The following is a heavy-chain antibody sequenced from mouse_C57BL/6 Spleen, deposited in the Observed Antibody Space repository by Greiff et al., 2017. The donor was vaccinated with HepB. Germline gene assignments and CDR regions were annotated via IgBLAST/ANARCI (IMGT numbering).Heavy chain of an antibody. J-gene: IGHJ3*01. Sequence: VKLMESGAELARPGASVKLSCKASGYTFTSYGISWVKQRTGQGLEWIGEIYPRSGNTYYNEKFKGKATLTADKSSSTAYMELRSLTSEDSVVYFCARSDGSFAYWGQGTLVTVSA. D-gene: IGHD2-3*01. CDR2: IYPRSGNT. CDR1: GYTFTSYG. V-gene: IGHV1-81*01. CDR3: ARSDGSFAY.